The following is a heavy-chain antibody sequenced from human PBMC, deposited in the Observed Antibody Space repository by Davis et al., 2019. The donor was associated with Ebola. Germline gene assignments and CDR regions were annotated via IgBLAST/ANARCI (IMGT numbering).Heavy chain of an antibody. D-gene: IGHD3-3*01. CDR1: GGSFSGYY. J-gene: IGHJ5*02. CDR2: INHSGST. CDR3: ARALTIFGVVIIGWFDP. Sequence: PSETLSLTCAVYGGSFSGYYWSWIRQPPGKGLEWIGEINHSGSTNYNPSLKSRVTISVDTSKNQFSLKLSSVTAADTAVYYCARALTIFGVVIIGWFDPWGQGTLVTVSS. V-gene: IGHV4-34*01.